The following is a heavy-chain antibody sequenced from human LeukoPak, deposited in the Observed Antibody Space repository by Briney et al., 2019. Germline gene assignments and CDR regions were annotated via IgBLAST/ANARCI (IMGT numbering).Heavy chain of an antibody. CDR1: GFSFSSYG. D-gene: IGHD3-22*01. CDR3: AKGGDSSGYYGGPDY. Sequence: GGSLRLPCAASGFSFSSYGIHWVRQAPGKGLEWVAVISYDGSNKYYTDSVKGRFTISRDNSKNTLYLQMNSLRVEDTAVYYCAKGGDSSGYYGGPDYWGQGTLVTVSS. J-gene: IGHJ4*02. V-gene: IGHV3-30*18. CDR2: ISYDGSNK.